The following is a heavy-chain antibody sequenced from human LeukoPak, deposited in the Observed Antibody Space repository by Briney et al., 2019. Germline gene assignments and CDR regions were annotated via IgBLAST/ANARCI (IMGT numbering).Heavy chain of an antibody. J-gene: IGHJ4*02. Sequence: ASVKVSCKASGYTFTSYGISWVRQAPGQGLEWMGWISAYNGNTNYAQKLQGRVTMTTDTSTSTAYMELRSLRSDDTAVYYCAREVHYYGSGLLDYWGQGTLVTASS. CDR1: GYTFTSYG. CDR2: ISAYNGNT. D-gene: IGHD3-10*01. CDR3: AREVHYYGSGLLDY. V-gene: IGHV1-18*04.